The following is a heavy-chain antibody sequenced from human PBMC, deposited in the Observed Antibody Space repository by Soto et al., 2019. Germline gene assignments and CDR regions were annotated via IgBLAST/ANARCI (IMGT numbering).Heavy chain of an antibody. CDR1: GYTFTSYG. V-gene: IGHV1-18*04. D-gene: IGHD3-10*01. J-gene: IGHJ6*02. Sequence: QVQLVQSGAEVKKPGASVKVSCKASGYTFTSYGVSWVRQAPGQGLEWMGWISGYNGNTNYAQKLQGRVTMTTYTSTSTAYMELTSLRSDDTAVYYCARAGKYYYGSGSPYYYGMDVWGQGITVIVSS. CDR3: ARAGKYYYGSGSPYYYGMDV. CDR2: ISGYNGNT.